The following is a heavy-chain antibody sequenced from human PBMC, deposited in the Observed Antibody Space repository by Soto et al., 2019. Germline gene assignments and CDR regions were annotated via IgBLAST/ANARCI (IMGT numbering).Heavy chain of an antibody. D-gene: IGHD3-16*01. CDR3: AREVGGGRQYYFDS. V-gene: IGHV1-2*02. CDR1: GYTFSSYA. J-gene: IGHJ4*02. CDR2: TNPSNGGT. Sequence: ASVKVSCKASGYTFSSYAISWVRQAPGQGLEWMGWTNPSNGGTNYAQKFQGRVTMTRDTSLSTAYMELTTLRSDDTAVFYCAREVGGGRQYYFDSWGLGTLVTVSS.